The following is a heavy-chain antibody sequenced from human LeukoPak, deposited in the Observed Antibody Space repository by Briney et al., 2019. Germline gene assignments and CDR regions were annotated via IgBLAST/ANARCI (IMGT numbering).Heavy chain of an antibody. D-gene: IGHD3-16*02. Sequence: ASVKVSCKASGYSFTSYGISWVRQAPGQGLEWMGWISAYNGNTNFAQKFQGRVTMTTDTSTSSAYMELRSPRSDDTAVYYCARTKSRLGELSLDPDAFDIWGQGTMVTVSS. CDR1: GYSFTSYG. J-gene: IGHJ3*02. CDR2: ISAYNGNT. CDR3: ARTKSRLGELSLDPDAFDI. V-gene: IGHV1-18*01.